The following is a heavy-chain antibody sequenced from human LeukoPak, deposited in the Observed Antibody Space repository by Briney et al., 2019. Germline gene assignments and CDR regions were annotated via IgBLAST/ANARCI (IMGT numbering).Heavy chain of an antibody. CDR3: AKDHEVGRTPDVGAFDI. V-gene: IGHV3-9*03. CDR1: GFTFDDYA. J-gene: IGHJ3*02. D-gene: IGHD1-26*01. CDR2: ISWNSGSI. Sequence: GGSLRLSCAASGFTFDDYAMHWVRQAPGKGLEWVSGISWNSGSIGYADSVKGRFTISRDNAKNSLYLQMNSLRAEDMALYYCAKDHEVGRTPDVGAFDIWGQGTMVTVSS.